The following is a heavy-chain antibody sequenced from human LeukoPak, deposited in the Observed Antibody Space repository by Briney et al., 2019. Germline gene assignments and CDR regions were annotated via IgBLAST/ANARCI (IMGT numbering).Heavy chain of an antibody. J-gene: IGHJ4*02. CDR1: GFTFSSYT. Sequence: GGSLRLSCAASGFTFSSYTMSWVRQAPGKGLEWVSTITTSDGNTYYADSVKGRFTVSRDNSKNTLFLQMDSLRAEDTAVYYCAKDGGLWVTAHWGDSWGRGTLVTVSS. V-gene: IGHV3-23*01. D-gene: IGHD4-23*01. CDR2: ITTSDGNT. CDR3: AKDGGLWVTAHWGDS.